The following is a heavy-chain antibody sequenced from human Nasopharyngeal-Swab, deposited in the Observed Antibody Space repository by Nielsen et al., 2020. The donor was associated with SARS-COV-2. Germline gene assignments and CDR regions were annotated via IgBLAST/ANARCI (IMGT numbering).Heavy chain of an antibody. Sequence: SETLSLTCAVSGGSISSSYWWSWVRQPPGKGLEWIGEISHNGNANYHPSLKSRVTISLDESRNQFSLNLNSVTAADTAVYYCASSRRGAFDYWGQGTLVTVSS. CDR1: GGSISSSYW. V-gene: IGHV4-4*02. D-gene: IGHD2-2*01. CDR2: ISHNGNA. J-gene: IGHJ4*02. CDR3: ASSRRGAFDY.